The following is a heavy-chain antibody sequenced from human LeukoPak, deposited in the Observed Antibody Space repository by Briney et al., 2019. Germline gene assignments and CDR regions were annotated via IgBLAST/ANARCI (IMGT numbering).Heavy chain of an antibody. V-gene: IGHV4-39*02. CDR2: IYYSGSA. Sequence: NPSETLSLTCSVSGGSISSTGYYWGWIRQPPGKGLEWIGSIYYSGSAYYNPSLKSRVTISVDTSKSQFSLKLSSVTAADTAVYYCARDQEGFDYWGQGTLVTVSS. CDR1: GGSISSTGYY. J-gene: IGHJ4*02. CDR3: ARDQEGFDY.